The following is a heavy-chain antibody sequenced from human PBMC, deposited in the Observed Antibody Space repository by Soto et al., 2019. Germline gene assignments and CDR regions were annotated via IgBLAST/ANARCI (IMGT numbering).Heavy chain of an antibody. Sequence: SVKVSCKASGGTFSSYTISWVRQAPGQGLEWMGRIIPILGIANYAQKFQGRVTITADKSTSTAYMELSSLRSEDTAVYYCAKDRDPDGVWDIDFWGQGTRVTVSS. V-gene: IGHV1-69*04. CDR1: GGTFSSYT. CDR2: IIPILGIA. CDR3: AKDRDPDGVWDIDF. D-gene: IGHD3-16*01. J-gene: IGHJ4*02.